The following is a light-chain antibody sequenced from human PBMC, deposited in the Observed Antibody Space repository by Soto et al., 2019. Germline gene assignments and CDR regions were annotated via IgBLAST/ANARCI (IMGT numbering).Light chain of an antibody. Sequence: QSVLTQPPSASASLGASVTLTCTLSSGYSNYKVDWYQQRPGKGARFVMRVGTGGTVGSKGDGIPDRFSVLGSGLNRYLTIKNSQEEDESDYHCGADHGSGSNFVVVFGGGTKLAVL. CDR2: VGTGGTVG. V-gene: IGLV9-49*01. J-gene: IGLJ2*01. CDR3: GADHGSGSNFVVV. CDR1: SGYSNYK.